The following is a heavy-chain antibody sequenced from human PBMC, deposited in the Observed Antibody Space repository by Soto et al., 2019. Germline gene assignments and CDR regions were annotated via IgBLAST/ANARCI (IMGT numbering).Heavy chain of an antibody. Sequence: QVQLQQWGAGLLKPSETLSLTCAVYGGSFSGYYWTWIRQPPGTGLEWIGEINHSGSTNYNPSLKSXVTISVDTSKNQSSLKLTSVTAADTAVYYCARDKITGLFDYWGQGTLVTVSS. CDR1: GGSFSGYY. CDR2: INHSGST. V-gene: IGHV4-34*01. J-gene: IGHJ4*02. D-gene: IGHD2-8*02. CDR3: ARDKITGLFDY.